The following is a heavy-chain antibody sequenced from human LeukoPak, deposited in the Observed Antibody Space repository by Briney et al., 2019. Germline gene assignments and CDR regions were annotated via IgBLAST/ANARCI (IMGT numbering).Heavy chain of an antibody. CDR3: ARDVGARIAARPRFDY. D-gene: IGHD6-6*01. Sequence: GASVKVSCKASGYTFTSYGISWVRQAPGQGLEWMGWISAYNGNTNYAQKLQGRVTMTTDTSTSTAYMELRSLRSDDTAVYYCARDVGARIAARPRFDYWGQGTLVTVSS. V-gene: IGHV1-18*01. J-gene: IGHJ4*02. CDR2: ISAYNGNT. CDR1: GYTFTSYG.